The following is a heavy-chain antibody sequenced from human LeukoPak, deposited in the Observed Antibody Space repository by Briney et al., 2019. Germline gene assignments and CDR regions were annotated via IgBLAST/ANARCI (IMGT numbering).Heavy chain of an antibody. Sequence: ASVKVSCTASGYTFTSYGISWVRQAPGQGLEWMGWISAYNGNTNYAQKLQGRGTMTTDTSTSTAYMELRSLRSDDTAVYYCARETAMVTVGQGYYGMDVWGQGTTVTVSS. V-gene: IGHV1-18*01. J-gene: IGHJ6*02. CDR1: GYTFTSYG. D-gene: IGHD5-18*01. CDR3: ARETAMVTVGQGYYGMDV. CDR2: ISAYNGNT.